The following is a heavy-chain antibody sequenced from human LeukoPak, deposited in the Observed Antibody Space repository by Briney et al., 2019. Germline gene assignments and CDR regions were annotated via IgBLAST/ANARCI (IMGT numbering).Heavy chain of an antibody. Sequence: SETLSLTCAVSGGSFSGYYWSWIRQPPGKGLEWIGEINHSGSTNYNPSLKSRVTISVDTSKNQFSLKLSSVTAADTAVYYCAGRISDIVVVPAAMPGWFDPWGQGTLVTVSS. J-gene: IGHJ5*02. CDR1: GGSFSGYY. V-gene: IGHV4-34*01. D-gene: IGHD2-2*01. CDR3: AGRISDIVVVPAAMPGWFDP. CDR2: INHSGST.